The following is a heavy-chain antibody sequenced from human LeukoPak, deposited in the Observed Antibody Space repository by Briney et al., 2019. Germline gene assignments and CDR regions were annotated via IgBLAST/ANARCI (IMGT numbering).Heavy chain of an antibody. CDR2: IWYSGSYI. CDR3: AREPLGYS. Sequence: PGGSLRLSCAASGFTFSNYNMNWVRQAPGKGVEWVSSIWYSGSYIYYAHSVKGRFTISRDNAKNSLYLQMNSLRAEDTAVYYRAREPLGYSWGQGTLVTVSS. D-gene: IGHD5-12*01. CDR1: GFTFSNYN. V-gene: IGHV3-21*01. J-gene: IGHJ4*02.